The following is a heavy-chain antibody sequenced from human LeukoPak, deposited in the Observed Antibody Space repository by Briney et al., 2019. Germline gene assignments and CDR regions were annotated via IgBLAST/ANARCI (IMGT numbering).Heavy chain of an antibody. D-gene: IGHD3-22*01. CDR3: ARDGTLVYYDSSGYLDY. Sequence: VASVKVSCKASGYTFNSNGISWVRQAPGQGLEWMGWISGYNGNTNYAQKFKGRVTMTTDTSTSTAYMEVRSLRSDDTAVYYCARDGTLVYYDSSGYLDYWGQGTLVTVSS. CDR1: GYTFNSNG. V-gene: IGHV1-18*01. J-gene: IGHJ4*02. CDR2: ISGYNGNT.